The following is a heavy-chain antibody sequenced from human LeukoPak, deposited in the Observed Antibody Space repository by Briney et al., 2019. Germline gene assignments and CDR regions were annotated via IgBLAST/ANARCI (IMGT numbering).Heavy chain of an antibody. Sequence: PGGSLRLSCAASGFTFSSYSMNWVRQAPGKGLEWVSSISSSSSYIYYADSVKGRLTISRDNAKNSLYLQMNSLRAEDTAVYYCARGGFGELLARLDYWGQGTLVTVSS. J-gene: IGHJ4*02. CDR2: ISSSSSYI. D-gene: IGHD3-10*01. CDR3: ARGGFGELLARLDY. CDR1: GFTFSSYS. V-gene: IGHV3-21*01.